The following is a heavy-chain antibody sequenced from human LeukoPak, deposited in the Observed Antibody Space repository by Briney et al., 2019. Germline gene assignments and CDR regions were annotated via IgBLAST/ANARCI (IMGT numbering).Heavy chain of an antibody. V-gene: IGHV4-59*01. CDR3: ARDLGSGVAVWFDP. Sequence: SETLSLTCTVSGGSISIYYWSWIRKPPGKGLEWIGYIYYSGSTNYNPSLKSRVTISVDTSKNQFSLKLSSVTAADTAVYYWARDLGSGVAVWFDPWGQGTLVTVSS. CDR1: GGSISIYY. D-gene: IGHD6-19*01. CDR2: IYYSGST. J-gene: IGHJ5*02.